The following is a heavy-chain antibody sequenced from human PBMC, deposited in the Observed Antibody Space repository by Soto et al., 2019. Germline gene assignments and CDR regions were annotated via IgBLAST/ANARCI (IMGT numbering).Heavy chain of an antibody. D-gene: IGHD6-19*01. V-gene: IGHV4-4*07. J-gene: IGHJ6*02. Sequence: KPSETLSLTCSVSGADINTYSWTWIRQPAGKGLEWIGRIYTSASINYNPSLRGRVTLSVDTSTNQVSLKLASATAADTAVYYCARDREAGYNFYYGMDVWGQGTTVTVSS. CDR1: GADINTYS. CDR3: ARDREAGYNFYYGMDV. CDR2: IYTSASI.